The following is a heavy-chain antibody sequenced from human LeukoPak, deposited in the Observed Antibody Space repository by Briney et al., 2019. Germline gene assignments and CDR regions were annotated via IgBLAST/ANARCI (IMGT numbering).Heavy chain of an antibody. CDR2: IIPIFGTA. D-gene: IGHD4-23*01. Sequence: SVKVSCKASGGTFSSYAISWVRQASGQGLEWMGGIIPIFGTANYAQKFQGRVTITTDESTSTAYMELSSLRSEDTAVYYCARDSEYYGGSPYAFDIWGQGTMVTVSS. J-gene: IGHJ3*02. CDR3: ARDSEYYGGSPYAFDI. V-gene: IGHV1-69*05. CDR1: GGTFSSYA.